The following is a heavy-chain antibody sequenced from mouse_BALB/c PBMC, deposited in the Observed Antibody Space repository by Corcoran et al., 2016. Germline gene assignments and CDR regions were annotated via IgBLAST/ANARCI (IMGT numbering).Heavy chain of an antibody. Sequence: EVQLQQSRPELVKPGASVKMSCKASGYTLTSYVMHWVKQKPGQGLEWIGYINPYNDGTKYNEKFKGKATLTSDKSSSTAYMELSSLTSEDSSVYYCARLYPGIAMDYWGQGTSVTVSS. CDR1: GYTLTSYV. V-gene: IGHV1S136*01. CDR2: INPYNDGT. CDR3: ARLYPGIAMDY. J-gene: IGHJ4*01.